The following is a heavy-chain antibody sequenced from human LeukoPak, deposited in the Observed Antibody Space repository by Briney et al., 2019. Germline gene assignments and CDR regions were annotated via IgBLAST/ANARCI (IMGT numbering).Heavy chain of an antibody. J-gene: IGHJ4*02. CDR3: ARDRRGLKGDYFDY. V-gene: IGHV4-59*01. CDR1: GGSISSYY. CDR2: IYYSGST. D-gene: IGHD3/OR15-3a*01. Sequence: SETLSLTCTVSGGSISSYYWSWIRQPPGKGLEWIGYIYYSGSTNYNPSLKSRVTISVDTSKNQFSLKLSSVTAADTAVYYCARDRRGLKGDYFDYWGQGTLVTVSS.